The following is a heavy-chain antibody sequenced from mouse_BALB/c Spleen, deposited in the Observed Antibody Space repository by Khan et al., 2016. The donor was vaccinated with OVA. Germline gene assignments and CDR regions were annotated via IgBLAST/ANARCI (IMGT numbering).Heavy chain of an antibody. CDR3: ARDQYGNYFYAMDY. V-gene: IGHV1-69*02. CDR1: GYTFTSYW. Sequence: QVQLQQPGAELVKPGAPVKLSCKASGYTFTSYWMNWVKQRPGRGLEWIGRIDPSDSETHYNQKFKDKATLTVDKSSSTAYIQISSLTSEDSAVYYGARDQYGNYFYAMDYWGQGTSVTVSS. CDR2: IDPSDSET. D-gene: IGHD2-10*02. J-gene: IGHJ4*01.